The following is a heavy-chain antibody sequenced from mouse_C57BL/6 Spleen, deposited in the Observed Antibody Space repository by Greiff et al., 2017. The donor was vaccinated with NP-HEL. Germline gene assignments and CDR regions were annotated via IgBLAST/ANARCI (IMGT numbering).Heavy chain of an antibody. V-gene: IGHV5-17*01. Sequence: DVQLVESGGGLVKPGGSLKLSCAASGFTFSDYGMHWVRQAPEKGLEWVAYISSGSSTTYYADTVKGRFTISTDNAKNTLFLQMTSLSSEDTAMYYCAKAIYYYGSSYGFDYWGQGTTLTVSS. CDR3: AKAIYYYGSSYGFDY. CDR2: ISSGSSTT. J-gene: IGHJ2*01. CDR1: GFTFSDYG. D-gene: IGHD1-1*01.